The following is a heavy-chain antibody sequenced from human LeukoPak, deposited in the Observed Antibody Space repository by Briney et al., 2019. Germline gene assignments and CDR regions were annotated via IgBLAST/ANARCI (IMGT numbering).Heavy chain of an antibody. CDR2: IIPILGIA. CDR1: GGTFSSYT. D-gene: IGHD3-22*01. CDR3: AREGYYYDSSGYPRLDY. V-gene: IGHV1-69*04. J-gene: IGHJ4*02. Sequence: SVKVSCKASGGTFSSYTVSWVRQAPGQGLEWMGRIIPILGIANYAQKFQGRVTITADKSTSTAYMELSSLRSEDTAVYYCAREGYYYDSSGYPRLDYWGQGTLVTVSS.